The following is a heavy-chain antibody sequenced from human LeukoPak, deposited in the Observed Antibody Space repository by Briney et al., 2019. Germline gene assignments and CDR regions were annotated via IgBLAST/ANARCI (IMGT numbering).Heavy chain of an antibody. CDR3: AELGITMIGGV. J-gene: IGHJ6*04. Sequence: GGSLRLSCAASGFSFSDYTMNWVRQAPGNGLEWVSSISYSSSYIYYVDSLKGRFTISRDNAKNSLYLQMNSLRAEDTAVYYCAELGITMIGGVWGKGTTVTISS. V-gene: IGHV3-21*01. CDR2: ISYSSSYI. CDR1: GFSFSDYT. D-gene: IGHD3-10*02.